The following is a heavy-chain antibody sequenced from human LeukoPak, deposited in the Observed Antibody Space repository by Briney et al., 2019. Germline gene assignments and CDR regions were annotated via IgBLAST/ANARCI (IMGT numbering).Heavy chain of an antibody. J-gene: IGHJ4*02. Sequence: GRSLRLSCAASGFTFSSYEMNWVRQAPGKGLEWVSYISSSGSTIYYADSVKGRFTISRDNAKNSLYLQVNSLRAEDTGVYYCARDRYYGSGSYDYWGQGTLVTVSS. CDR1: GFTFSSYE. V-gene: IGHV3-48*03. CDR2: ISSSGSTI. D-gene: IGHD3-10*01. CDR3: ARDRYYGSGSYDY.